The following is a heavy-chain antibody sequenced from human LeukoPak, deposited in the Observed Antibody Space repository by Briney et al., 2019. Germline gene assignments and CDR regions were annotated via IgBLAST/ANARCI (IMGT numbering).Heavy chain of an antibody. Sequence: SETLSLTCAVYGGSFSGYYWSWIRQPPGKGLEWIGEINHSGSTNYNPSLKSRVTISVDTSKNQFSLKLSSVTAADTAVYYCARGRLRFLEWLFNYYFDYWGQGTPVTVSS. J-gene: IGHJ4*02. CDR1: GGSFSGYY. V-gene: IGHV4-34*01. CDR2: INHSGST. CDR3: ARGRLRFLEWLFNYYFDY. D-gene: IGHD3-3*01.